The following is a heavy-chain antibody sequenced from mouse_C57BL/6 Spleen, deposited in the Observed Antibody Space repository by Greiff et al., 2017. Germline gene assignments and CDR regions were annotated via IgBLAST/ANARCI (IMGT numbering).Heavy chain of an antibody. D-gene: IGHD1-1*01. J-gene: IGHJ2*01. V-gene: IGHV1-59*01. CDR2: IDPSDSYT. Sequence: QVQLQQPGAELVRPGTSVKLSCKASGYTFTSYWMHWVKQRPGQGLEWIGVIDPSDSYTNYNQKFKGKATLTVDTSSSTAYMQLSSLTSEDSAVYYCARSGIVEYFDYWGQGTTLTVSS. CDR3: ARSGIVEYFDY. CDR1: GYTFTSYW.